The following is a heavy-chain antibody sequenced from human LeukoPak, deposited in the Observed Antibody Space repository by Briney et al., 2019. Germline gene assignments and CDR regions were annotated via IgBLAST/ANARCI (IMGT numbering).Heavy chain of an antibody. CDR2: IYYSGST. CDR1: GGSISSYY. D-gene: IGHD4-17*01. CDR3: AGDYGDYYFDY. V-gene: IGHV4-59*12. Sequence: SETLSLTCTVSGGSISSYYWSWIRQPPGKGLEWIGYIYYSGSTNYNPSLKSRVTISVDTSKNQFSLKLSSVTAADTAVYFCAGDYGDYYFDYWGQGTLVTVSS. J-gene: IGHJ4*02.